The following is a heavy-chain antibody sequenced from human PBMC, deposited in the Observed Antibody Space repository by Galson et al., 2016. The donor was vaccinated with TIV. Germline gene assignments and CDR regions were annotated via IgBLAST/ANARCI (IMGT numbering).Heavy chain of an antibody. CDR2: IYHSGST. D-gene: IGHD2-15*01. CDR1: GGSISSNGIF. V-gene: IGHV4-31*03. Sequence: TLSLTCTVSGGSISSNGIFWSWIRQHPGKGLEWIGYIYHSGSTHYNPSLKSRVAMSVDTSKNQLPLTLTSVTAADTAVYYCARDQDSGAYFDYWGQGTLVTVSS. CDR3: ARDQDSGAYFDY. J-gene: IGHJ4*02.